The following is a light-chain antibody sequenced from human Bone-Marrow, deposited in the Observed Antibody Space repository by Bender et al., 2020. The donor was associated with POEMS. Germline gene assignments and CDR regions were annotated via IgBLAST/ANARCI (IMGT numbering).Light chain of an antibody. Sequence: QSVLTQPPSASGTPGQRVTISCSGSRSNIGSNTVNWYQQFPVTAPKLLIYSNYQRPSGVPDRFSGSKSGSSASLAITGLQSADEADYYCAAWDDSLNGHYVFGTGTKVTVL. J-gene: IGLJ1*01. V-gene: IGLV1-44*01. CDR3: AAWDDSLNGHYV. CDR1: RSNIGSNT. CDR2: SNY.